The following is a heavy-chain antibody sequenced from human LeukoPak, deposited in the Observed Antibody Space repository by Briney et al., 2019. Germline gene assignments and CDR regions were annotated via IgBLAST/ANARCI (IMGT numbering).Heavy chain of an antibody. V-gene: IGHV4-34*01. J-gene: IGHJ6*02. CDR3: ARVGVVVAATGYYGLDV. Sequence: SETLSLTCAVYGGSFSGYYWSWIRQPPVKELEWIGEINHSGSTYYNPSLKSRVTISVDTSKNQFSLKLSSVTAADTAVYYCARVGVVVAATGYYGLDVWGQGTTVTVSS. CDR2: INHSGST. CDR1: GGSFSGYY. D-gene: IGHD2-15*01.